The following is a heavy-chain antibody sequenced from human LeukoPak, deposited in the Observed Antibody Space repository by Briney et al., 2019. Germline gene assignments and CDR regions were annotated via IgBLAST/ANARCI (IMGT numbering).Heavy chain of an antibody. J-gene: IGHJ4*02. CDR3: ARGTGHSGWYDY. CDR2: INHSGST. D-gene: IGHD6-19*01. V-gene: IGHV4-34*01. Sequence: SETLSLTCTVSGGPISSYYWSWIRQPPGKGLEWIGEINHSGSTNYNPSLKSRVTISVDTSKNQFSLKLSSVTAADTAVYYCARGTGHSGWYDYWGQGTLVTVSS. CDR1: GGPISSYY.